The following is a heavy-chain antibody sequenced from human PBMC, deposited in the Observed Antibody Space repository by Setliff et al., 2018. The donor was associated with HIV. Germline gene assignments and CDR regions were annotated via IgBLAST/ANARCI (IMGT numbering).Heavy chain of an antibody. CDR3: AKTIGRYFDIFDN. D-gene: IGHD3-9*01. Sequence: LSLTCTVSGGSISSYYWSWIRQPAGKGLEWIGRIYTSGSTNYNPSLKSRVTMSVDTSKNQFSLKLSSVTAADTAVYYCAKTIGRYFDIFDNWGQGTLVTVSS. CDR1: GGSISSYY. V-gene: IGHV4-4*07. J-gene: IGHJ4*02. CDR2: IYTSGST.